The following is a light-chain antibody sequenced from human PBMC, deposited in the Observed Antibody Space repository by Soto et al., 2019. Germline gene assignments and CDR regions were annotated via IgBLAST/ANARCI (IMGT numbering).Light chain of an antibody. CDR1: QSISSSY. CDR2: GAS. J-gene: IGKJ3*01. Sequence: EIVLTQSPGTLSLSPGERATLSCRASQSISSSYLAWYQQKPGQAPRLLVYGASSRATGTPDRFSGSGSGTDFTLTICRLEPEDFAVYYCQQYGSSRFTFGPGTKVDIK. V-gene: IGKV3-20*01. CDR3: QQYGSSRFT.